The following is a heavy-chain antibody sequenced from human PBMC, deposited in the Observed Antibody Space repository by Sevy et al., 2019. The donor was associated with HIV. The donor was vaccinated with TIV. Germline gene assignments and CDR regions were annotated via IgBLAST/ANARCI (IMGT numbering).Heavy chain of an antibody. CDR1: GFTFSSFG. CDR3: ARDLEFYDSGDYGPAFMPDF. D-gene: IGHD4-17*01. J-gene: IGHJ4*01. CDR2: IWFDGSNT. V-gene: IGHV3-33*01. Sequence: GGSLRLSCAASGFTFSSFGMHWVRQAPGKGLEWVAVIWFDGSNTYYADSVKGRFTLTRDIAKNTQHLQMNSLRAEDTAVYYCARDLEFYDSGDYGPAFMPDFWGHGTLVTVSS.